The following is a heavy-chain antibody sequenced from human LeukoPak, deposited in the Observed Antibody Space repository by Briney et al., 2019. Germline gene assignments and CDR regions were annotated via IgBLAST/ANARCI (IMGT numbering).Heavy chain of an antibody. Sequence: SETLSLTRSVSGGSIGSSNYYWGWIRQPPGKGLEWIGSIYDRGSTYYNPSLKSRVTISVDTSKNQFSLKLSSVTAADTAVYYCVRHELNYDFWSGYQKSNDYWGQGTLVTVSS. CDR2: IYDRGST. D-gene: IGHD3-3*01. CDR1: GGSIGSSNYY. V-gene: IGHV4-39*01. J-gene: IGHJ4*02. CDR3: VRHELNYDFWSGYQKSNDY.